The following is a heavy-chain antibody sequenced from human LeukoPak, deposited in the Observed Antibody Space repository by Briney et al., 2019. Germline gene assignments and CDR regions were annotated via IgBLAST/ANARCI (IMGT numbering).Heavy chain of an antibody. Sequence: GGSLRLSCAASGFTFSSYAMHWVRQAPCKGLEWVAVISYDGSNKYYADSVKGRFTISRDNSKNTLYLQMNSLRAEDTAVYYCAKAGGNSFFDYWGQGTLVTVSS. CDR3: AKAGGNSFFDY. CDR2: ISYDGSNK. CDR1: GFTFSSYA. D-gene: IGHD4-23*01. V-gene: IGHV3-30-3*01. J-gene: IGHJ4*02.